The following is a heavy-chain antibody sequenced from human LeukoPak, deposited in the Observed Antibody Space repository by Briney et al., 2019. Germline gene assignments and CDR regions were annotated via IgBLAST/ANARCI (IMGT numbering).Heavy chain of an antibody. CDR2: INPNSGGT. CDR3: ARGGDIVGATSFDY. CDR1: GNTFTGYY. D-gene: IGHD1-26*01. Sequence: ASVNVSCKASGNTFTGYYMHWVRQAPGQGLEWMGWINPNSGGTNYVQKFQGRVTMTRDTSISTAYMELSRLRSDDTAVYYCARGGDIVGATSFDYWGQGTLVTVSS. V-gene: IGHV1-2*02. J-gene: IGHJ4*02.